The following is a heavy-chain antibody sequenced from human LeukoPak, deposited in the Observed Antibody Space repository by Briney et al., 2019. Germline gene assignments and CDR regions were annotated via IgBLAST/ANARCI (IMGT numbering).Heavy chain of an antibody. J-gene: IGHJ4*02. CDR2: ISGSGGST. CDR1: GFTFSSYA. Sequence: PGGSLRLSCAASGFTFSSYAMSWVRQAPGKGLEWVSAISGSGGSTYYADSVKGRFTISRDNSKNTLYLQMNSLRAEDTAVYYRARDGGRRKSPPDYWGQGTLVTVSS. V-gene: IGHV3-23*01. CDR3: ARDGGRRKSPPDY. D-gene: IGHD3-3*01.